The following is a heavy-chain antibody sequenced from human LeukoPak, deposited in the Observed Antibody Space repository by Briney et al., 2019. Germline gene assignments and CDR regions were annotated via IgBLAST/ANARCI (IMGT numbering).Heavy chain of an antibody. CDR3: ARGDIRYSSTLWSGGFAFDI. J-gene: IGHJ3*02. V-gene: IGHV1-69*05. CDR1: GGTFSSYA. D-gene: IGHD6-13*01. Sequence: SVKVSCKASGGTFSSYAISWVQQAPGQGLEWMGRIIPIFGTANYAQKYQGRVTITTDESTSTAYMELSSLRAEDTAVYYCARGDIRYSSTLWSGGFAFDIWGQGTMVTVSS. CDR2: IIPIFGTA.